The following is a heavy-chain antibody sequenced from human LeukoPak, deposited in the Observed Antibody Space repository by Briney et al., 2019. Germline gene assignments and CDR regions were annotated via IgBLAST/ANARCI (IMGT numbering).Heavy chain of an antibody. V-gene: IGHV4-59*01. D-gene: IGHD2-15*01. CDR1: GGSISSYY. Sequence: ASETLSLTCTVSGGSISSYYWSWLQQPPGKGLEWIGYIYYSGSTNYNPSLKSRVTISVDTSKNQFSLKLSSVTAADTAVYYCARDRCSGGSCYSDYWGQGTLVTVSS. J-gene: IGHJ4*02. CDR2: IYYSGST. CDR3: ARDRCSGGSCYSDY.